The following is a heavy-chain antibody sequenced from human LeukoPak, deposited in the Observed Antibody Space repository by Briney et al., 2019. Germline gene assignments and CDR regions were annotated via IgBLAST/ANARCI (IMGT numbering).Heavy chain of an antibody. J-gene: IGHJ5*02. D-gene: IGHD2-2*01. Sequence: SETLSLTCAVSGGSISSGGYSWGWIRQPPGKGLEWIGSIYYSGSTYYNPSLKSRVTISVDTSKNRFSLILSSVTAADTAVYYCARQPGSGIVVVPAVGFDPWGQGTLVTVSS. CDR2: IYYSGST. CDR1: GGSISSGGYS. V-gene: IGHV4-39*01. CDR3: ARQPGSGIVVVPAVGFDP.